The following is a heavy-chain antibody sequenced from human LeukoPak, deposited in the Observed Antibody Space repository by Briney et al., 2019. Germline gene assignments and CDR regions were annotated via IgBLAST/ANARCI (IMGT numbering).Heavy chain of an antibody. Sequence: GRSLRLSCAASGFTFDDYAMHWVRQAPGKGLEWVSGISWNSGSIGYADSVKGRFTVSRDNAKNSLYLQMNSLRAEDTALYYCAKDKYQLLYRSYFDYWGQGTLVTVSS. D-gene: IGHD2-2*02. CDR3: AKDKYQLLYRSYFDY. J-gene: IGHJ4*02. CDR2: ISWNSGSI. V-gene: IGHV3-9*01. CDR1: GFTFDDYA.